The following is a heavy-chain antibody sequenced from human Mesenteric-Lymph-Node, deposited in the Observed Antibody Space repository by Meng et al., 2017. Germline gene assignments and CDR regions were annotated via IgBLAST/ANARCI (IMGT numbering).Heavy chain of an antibody. J-gene: IGHJ4*01. V-gene: IGHV3-23*01. CDR3: AKDPIYGSGSYLLRD. D-gene: IGHD3-10*01. CDR2: ISGSGGST. CDR1: GFTFSSYA. Sequence: GGSLRLSCAASGFTFSSYAMSWVRQAPGKGLEWVSAISGSGGSTYYADSVTGRFTISRDNSKNTLYLQMNSLRAEDTAVYYCAKDPIYGSGSYLLRDWGQGTRVTVSS.